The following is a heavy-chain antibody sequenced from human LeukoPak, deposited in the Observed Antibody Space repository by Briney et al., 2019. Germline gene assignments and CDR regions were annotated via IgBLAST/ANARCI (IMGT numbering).Heavy chain of an antibody. J-gene: IGHJ4*02. D-gene: IGHD3-22*01. Sequence: GGSLRLSCAASGFTFSSYAMSWVRQAPGKGLDWVSAISGSSGSTYYTDSVKGRFPISRDISKNTLYPQMNSLRAEDTAVYYCEKGLFYYDSSGSLRLRGYFDSWGQGTLVTVSS. CDR1: GFTFSSYA. V-gene: IGHV3-23*01. CDR2: ISGSSGST. CDR3: EKGLFYYDSSGSLRLRGYFDS.